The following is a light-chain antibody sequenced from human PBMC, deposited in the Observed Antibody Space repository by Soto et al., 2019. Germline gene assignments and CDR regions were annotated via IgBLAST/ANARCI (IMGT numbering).Light chain of an antibody. V-gene: IGLV2-14*01. CDR2: DVN. Sequence: QSALTQPASVSGSPGQSITISCTGTSSDVGGYNYVSWYQQHPGKAPKLMIYDVNNRPSGVSNRFSGSKSGNTASLTISGLQAEDEADCYCSSYTGSSTYVVFGGGTKLT. J-gene: IGLJ2*01. CDR3: SSYTGSSTYVV. CDR1: SSDVGGYNY.